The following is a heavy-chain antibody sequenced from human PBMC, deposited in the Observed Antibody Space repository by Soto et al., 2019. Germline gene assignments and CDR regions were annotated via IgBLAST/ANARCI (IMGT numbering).Heavy chain of an antibody. V-gene: IGHV1-69*08. D-gene: IGHD6-19*01. CDR2: IIPILGIA. CDR1: GGTFSSYT. CDR3: ARDLGTSIAVAGGEDY. Sequence: QVQLVQSGAEVKKPGSSVKVSCKASGGTFSSYTISWVRQAPGQGLEWMGRIIPILGIANYAQKFQGRVTITADKSTSTGYMELGRLRSEDTAVYYCARDLGTSIAVAGGEDYWGQGTLVTVSS. J-gene: IGHJ4*02.